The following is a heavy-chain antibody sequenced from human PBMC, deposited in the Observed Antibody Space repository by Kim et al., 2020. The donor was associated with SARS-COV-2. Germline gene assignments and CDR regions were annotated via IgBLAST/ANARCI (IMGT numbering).Heavy chain of an antibody. J-gene: IGHJ4*02. CDR3: ARGRALDY. V-gene: IGHV4-34*01. CDR2: INHSGST. CDR1: GGSFSGYY. Sequence: SETLSLTCAVYGGSFSGYYWSWIRQPPGKGLEWIGEINHSGSTNYNPSLKSRVTISVDTSKNQFSLKLSSETAADTAVYYCARGRALDYWGQGTLVTVSS.